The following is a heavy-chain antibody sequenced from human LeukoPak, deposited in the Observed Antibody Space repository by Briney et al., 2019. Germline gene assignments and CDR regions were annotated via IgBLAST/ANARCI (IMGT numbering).Heavy chain of an antibody. CDR3: AREITIRSQFDP. D-gene: IGHD3-3*01. CDR2: INPRGGST. V-gene: IGHV1-46*01. Sequence: ASVKVSCKASGFTFTSYYIHWVRQAPGQGLEWMGTINPRGGSTNYAQKFQDRVTMTRDTSTSTAYMELRSLRSDDTAVYYCAREITIRSQFDPWGQGTLVTVSS. CDR1: GFTFTSYY. J-gene: IGHJ5*02.